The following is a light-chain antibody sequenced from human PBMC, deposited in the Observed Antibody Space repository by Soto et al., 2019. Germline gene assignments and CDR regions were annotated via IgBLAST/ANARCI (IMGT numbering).Light chain of an antibody. J-gene: IGLJ3*02. CDR1: TGEVTSGNY. CDR2: TTD. V-gene: IGLV7-43*01. CDR3: LLYYGGAHLV. Sequence: QTVVTQEPSLTVSPGGTVTLTCASSTGEVTSGNYPSWFQQKPGQAPRTLIYTTDDKHSWTPARFSGSLLGGKAALTLSGVQPEDETDYYCLLYYGGAHLVFGGGTKLTVL.